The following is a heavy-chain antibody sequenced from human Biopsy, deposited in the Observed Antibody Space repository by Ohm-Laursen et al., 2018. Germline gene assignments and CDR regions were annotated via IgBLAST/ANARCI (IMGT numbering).Heavy chain of an antibody. CDR2: ISETSSHI. V-gene: IGHV3-21*01. CDR1: GFSVSSYD. J-gene: IGHJ5*01. CDR3: AREQPALSGGGSWFDS. Sequence: SLRLSCTASGFSVSSYDMNWVRQAPGKELEWISYISETSSHIYDADSVRGRFTVARDIAKNSLYLQLNSLRADDSAVYFCAREQPALSGGGSWFDSWGQGTLVSVSS. D-gene: IGHD6-19*01.